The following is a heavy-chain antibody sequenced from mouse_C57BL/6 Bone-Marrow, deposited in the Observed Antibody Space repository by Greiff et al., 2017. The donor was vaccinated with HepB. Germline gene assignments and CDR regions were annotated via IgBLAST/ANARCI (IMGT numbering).Heavy chain of an antibody. Sequence: EVQVVESGGGLVQSGRSLRLSCATSGFTFSDFYMEWVRQAPGKGLEWIAASRNKANDYTPEYSASVKGRFIVSTDTSQSILYLQMNGLRAEDTAMYYCARDALYEPYAMDYWGQGTSVTVSS. J-gene: IGHJ4*01. CDR2: SRNKANDYTP. CDR3: ARDALYEPYAMDY. CDR1: GFTFSDFY. V-gene: IGHV7-1*01. D-gene: IGHD2-3*01.